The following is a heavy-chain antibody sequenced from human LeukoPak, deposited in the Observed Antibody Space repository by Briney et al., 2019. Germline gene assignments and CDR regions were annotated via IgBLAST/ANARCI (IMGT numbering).Heavy chain of an antibody. D-gene: IGHD1-26*01. V-gene: IGHV4-4*09. CDR1: GGSISPYY. CDR2: IYHRGST. CDR3: ARSPYGVVGATAAFDI. Sequence: SETLSLTCTVSGGSISPYYWSWIRQPPGKGLEWIGYIYHRGSTNYNPSLKSRVTISVDTSKNQFSLKLSSVTAADTAVYYCARSPYGVVGATAAFDIWGQGTMVTVSS. J-gene: IGHJ3*02.